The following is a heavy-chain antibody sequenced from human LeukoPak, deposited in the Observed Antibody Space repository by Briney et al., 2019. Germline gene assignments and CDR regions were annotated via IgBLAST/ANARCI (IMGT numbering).Heavy chain of an antibody. Sequence: PSETLSLTCTVSGGSISSSSYYWDWIRQPPGKGLEWIGNLYDSGSTHYNPSLRSRVTISADTSKNQFSLKLSSVTAADTAVYYCARGLRDYGDYGKGYFDYWGQGTLVTVSS. CDR1: GGSISSSSYY. CDR2: LYDSGST. J-gene: IGHJ4*02. CDR3: ARGLRDYGDYGKGYFDY. V-gene: IGHV4-39*01. D-gene: IGHD4-17*01.